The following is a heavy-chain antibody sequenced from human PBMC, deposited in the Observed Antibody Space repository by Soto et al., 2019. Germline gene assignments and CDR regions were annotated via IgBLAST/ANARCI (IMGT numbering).Heavy chain of an antibody. CDR1: GYTFTNYG. CDR3: ARSYSYGSYWYFDY. Sequence: SGKVSCKASGYTFTNYGVSWVRQAPGQGLEWMGWITVYNGNTHYAQNLQGRVTMTTDTSTSTAHMELWSLGSDDTAVYYCARSYSYGSYWYFDYWGQGALVTVSS. J-gene: IGHJ4*02. CDR2: ITVYNGNT. V-gene: IGHV1-18*04. D-gene: IGHD5-18*01.